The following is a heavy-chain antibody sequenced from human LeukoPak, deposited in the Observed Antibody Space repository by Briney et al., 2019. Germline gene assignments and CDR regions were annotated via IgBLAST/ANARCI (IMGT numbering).Heavy chain of an antibody. Sequence: GGSLRLSCAASGFTFSSCAMHWVRQAPGKGLEWVAVISYDGSNKYYADSVKGRFTISRDNSKNTLHLQMNSLRAEDTAVYYCARVFGVVGGFDYWGQGTLVTVSS. CDR1: GFTFSSCA. D-gene: IGHD1-26*01. CDR3: ARVFGVVGGFDY. V-gene: IGHV3-30-3*01. CDR2: ISYDGSNK. J-gene: IGHJ4*02.